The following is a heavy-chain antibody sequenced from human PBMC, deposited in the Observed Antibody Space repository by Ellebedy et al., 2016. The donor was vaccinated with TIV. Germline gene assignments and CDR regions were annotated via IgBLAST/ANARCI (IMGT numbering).Heavy chain of an antibody. CDR2: IYYSGYT. D-gene: IGHD3-9*01. CDR1: GGSISTYY. V-gene: IGHV4-59*08. Sequence: MPSDTLSLTCTVSGGSISTYYWSWIRQPPGQGLEWIGYIYYSGYTEYNPSLMSRVTISLDTSKDQFSLRLSSVTAADTAVYYCARGPLRYFDWVYYYHGMDVWGQGTTVTVSS. CDR3: ARGPLRYFDWVYYYHGMDV. J-gene: IGHJ6*02.